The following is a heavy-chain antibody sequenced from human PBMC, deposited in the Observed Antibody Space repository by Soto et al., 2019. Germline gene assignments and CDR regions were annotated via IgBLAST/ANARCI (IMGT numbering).Heavy chain of an antibody. CDR2: ISYDGSNK. D-gene: IGHD2-21*02. V-gene: IGHV3-30*18. CDR1: GFTFSSYG. J-gene: IGHJ4*02. Sequence: GGSLRLSCAASGFTFSSYGMHWVRQAPGKGLEWVAVISYDGSNKYYADSVKGRFTISRDNSKNTLYLQMNSLRAEDTAVYYCAKDKHIVVVTAPFDYWGQGTLVTVSS. CDR3: AKDKHIVVVTAPFDY.